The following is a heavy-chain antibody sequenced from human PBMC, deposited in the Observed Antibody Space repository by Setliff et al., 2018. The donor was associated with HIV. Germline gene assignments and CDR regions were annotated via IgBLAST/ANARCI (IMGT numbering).Heavy chain of an antibody. V-gene: IGHV4-59*08. J-gene: IGHJ4*02. CDR2: IYYSGNT. Sequence: PSETLYLTCTVSGGSIINNFWSWIRLPPGKGLEYIGYIYYSGNTDYNPSLKSRVKISVDTSKNQFSLDLSSVTAADTAVYYCASLFHDTSAPWLNYFDHWGQGTLVTVSS. CDR3: ASLFHDTSAPWLNYFDH. D-gene: IGHD3-22*01. CDR1: GGSIINNF.